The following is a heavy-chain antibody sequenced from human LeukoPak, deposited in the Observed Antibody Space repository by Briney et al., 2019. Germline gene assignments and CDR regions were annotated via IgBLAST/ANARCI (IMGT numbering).Heavy chain of an antibody. Sequence: SVKVSCKASGGTFSSYAISWVRQAPGQGLEWMGGIIPIFGTANYAQKFQGRVTITADESTSTAYMELSSLRSEDTAVYYCARDNSVEDTAWWFDPWGQGTLVTVSS. D-gene: IGHD4-23*01. CDR2: IIPIFGTA. V-gene: IGHV1-69*13. J-gene: IGHJ5*02. CDR3: ARDNSVEDTAWWFDP. CDR1: GGTFSSYA.